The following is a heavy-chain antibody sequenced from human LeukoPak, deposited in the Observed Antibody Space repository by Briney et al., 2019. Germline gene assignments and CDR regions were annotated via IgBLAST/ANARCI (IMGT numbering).Heavy chain of an antibody. CDR3: AKGGRYFDY. J-gene: IGHJ4*02. D-gene: IGHD3-16*01. CDR1: GFTFSRFW. Sequence: PGGSLRLSCAASGFTFSRFWMTWVRQAPGKGLEWVANIKEDGSEKYYVDSVEGRFTISRDNSKNTLYLQMNSLRAEDTAVYYCAKGGRYFDYWGQGTLVTVSS. CDR2: IKEDGSEK. V-gene: IGHV3-7*02.